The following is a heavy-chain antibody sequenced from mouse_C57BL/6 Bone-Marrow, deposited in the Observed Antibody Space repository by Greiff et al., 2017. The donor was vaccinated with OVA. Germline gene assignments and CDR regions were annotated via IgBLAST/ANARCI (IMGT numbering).Heavy chain of an antibody. CDR3: ARRGSSFPFAY. Sequence: EVQLMESGPELVKPGASVKIPCKASGYTFTDYNMDWVKQSHGKSLEWIGDINPNNGGTIYNQKFKGKATLTVDKSSSTAYMELRSLTSEDTAVYYCARRGSSFPFAYWGQGTLVTVSA. CDR1: GYTFTDYN. D-gene: IGHD1-1*01. V-gene: IGHV1-18*01. J-gene: IGHJ3*01. CDR2: INPNNGGT.